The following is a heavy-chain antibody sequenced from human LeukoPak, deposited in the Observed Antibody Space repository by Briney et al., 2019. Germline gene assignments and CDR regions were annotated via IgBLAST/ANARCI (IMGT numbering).Heavy chain of an antibody. Sequence: GGSLRLSCAASGFTFSSNYMSWVRQAPGKGLEWVSVIYSGGSTYYADSVKGRFTISRDNSKNTLYLQMNSLRAEDTAVYYCAREMTIDSPTYGMDVWGQGTTVTVSS. CDR3: AREMTIDSPTYGMDV. D-gene: IGHD4/OR15-4a*01. J-gene: IGHJ6*02. V-gene: IGHV3-53*01. CDR2: IYSGGST. CDR1: GFTFSSNY.